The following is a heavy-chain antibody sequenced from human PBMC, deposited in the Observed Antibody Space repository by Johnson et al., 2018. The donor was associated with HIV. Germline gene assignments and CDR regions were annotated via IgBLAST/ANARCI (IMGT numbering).Heavy chain of an antibody. J-gene: IGHJ3*02. D-gene: IGHD1-1*01. Sequence: VQLVESGGGVVWPGGSLRLSCAASGFTFSSYAMSRVRQAPGKGLEWLSAISGSGGSTYYAYSVKGRFTLSRDNSKNTLYLQMNSLRAEDTSVYYCANFYTDNTLGLFGAFDIWGQGTMVTVSS. CDR1: GFTFSSYA. V-gene: IGHV3-23*04. CDR2: ISGSGGST. CDR3: ANFYTDNTLGLFGAFDI.